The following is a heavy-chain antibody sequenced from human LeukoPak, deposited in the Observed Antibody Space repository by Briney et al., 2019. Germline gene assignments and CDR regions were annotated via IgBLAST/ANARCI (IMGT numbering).Heavy chain of an antibody. Sequence: PGGSLRLSCAASGFTFSSYAMSWVRQAPGKGLEWVSAISGSGGSTYYADSVKGRFTISRDNSKNTLYLQMNSLRAEDTAVYYCAKDPCSSTSCYLPNFDYWGQGTLVTVSS. CDR1: GFTFSSYA. CDR3: AKDPCSSTSCYLPNFDY. CDR2: ISGSGGST. D-gene: IGHD2-2*01. V-gene: IGHV3-23*01. J-gene: IGHJ4*02.